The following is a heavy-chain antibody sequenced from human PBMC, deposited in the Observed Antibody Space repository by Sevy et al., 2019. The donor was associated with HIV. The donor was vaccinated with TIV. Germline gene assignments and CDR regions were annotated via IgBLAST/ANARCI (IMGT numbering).Heavy chain of an antibody. CDR3: ERAGYSYGYDYYAFDI. CDR2: INAGNGNT. J-gene: IGHJ3*02. V-gene: IGHV1-3*01. Sequence: ASVKVSCKASGYTFTSYAMHWVRQAPGQRLEWMGWINAGNGNTKYSQKFQGRVTITRDTSASTAYMELSSLRSEDTAVYYCERAGYSYGYDYYAFDIWGQGTMVTVSS. CDR1: GYTFTSYA. D-gene: IGHD5-18*01.